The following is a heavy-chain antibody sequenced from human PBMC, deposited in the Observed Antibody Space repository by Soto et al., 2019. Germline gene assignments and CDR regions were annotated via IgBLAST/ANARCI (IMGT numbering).Heavy chain of an antibody. CDR3: AKDRHDYSNYCSY. D-gene: IGHD4-4*01. V-gene: IGHV3-30*18. CDR1: GFTFSSYG. Sequence: QVHVVESGGGVVQPGRSLRLSCAASGFTFSSYGMHWVRQAPGTGLEWVAVISYDGSNKYYEDSVKGRFTISRDNSKNTLYLQMNSLRASDTAVYYCAKDRHDYSNYCSYWGQGTMVTVSS. J-gene: IGHJ4*02. CDR2: ISYDGSNK.